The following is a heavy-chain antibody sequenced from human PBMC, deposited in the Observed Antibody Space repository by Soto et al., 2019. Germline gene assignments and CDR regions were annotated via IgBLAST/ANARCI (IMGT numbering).Heavy chain of an antibody. V-gene: IGHV3-23*01. J-gene: IGHJ4*02. CDR3: AKVFSPEGGNYFDY. Sequence: EVQLLESGGGLVQPGGSLRLSCAASGFTFSNYAMNWVRQAPGKGLEWVSAISNSFSDGNTHYADSVKGRFTISRDNDKNTVFLEMNSLRAEDTAIYYCAKVFSPEGGNYFDYWGQGTLVTVSS. CDR1: GFTFSNYA. CDR2: ISNSFSDGNT.